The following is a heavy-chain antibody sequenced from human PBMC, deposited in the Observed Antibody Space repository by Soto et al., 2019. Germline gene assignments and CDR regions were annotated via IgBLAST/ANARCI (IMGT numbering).Heavy chain of an antibody. V-gene: IGHV3-23*01. J-gene: IGHJ4*02. CDR3: AKVFSPEGGNYFDY. Sequence: EVQLLESGGGLVQPGGSLRLSCAASGFTFSNYAMNWVRQAPGKGLEWVSAISNSFSDGNTHYADSVKGRFTISRDNDKNTVFLEMNSLRAEDTAIYYCAKVFSPEGGNYFDYWGQGTLVTVSS. CDR1: GFTFSNYA. CDR2: ISNSFSDGNT.